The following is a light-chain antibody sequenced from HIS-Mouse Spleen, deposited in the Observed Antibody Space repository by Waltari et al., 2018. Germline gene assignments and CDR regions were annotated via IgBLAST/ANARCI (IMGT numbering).Light chain of an antibody. J-gene: IGLJ3*02. Sequence: QSVLTQPPSASGTPGQRVTISCSGSSSNIGSNYVYWYQQLPGTAPKLLLYRNNPRPSGGPDRFSVSTSGTSASRAISGLRSEDEADDYCAAWDDSLSGPVFGGGTKLTVL. CDR3: AAWDDSLSGPV. V-gene: IGLV1-47*01. CDR2: RNN. CDR1: SSNIGSNY.